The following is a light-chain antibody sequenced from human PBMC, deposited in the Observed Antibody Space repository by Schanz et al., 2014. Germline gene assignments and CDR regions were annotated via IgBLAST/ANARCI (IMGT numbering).Light chain of an antibody. V-gene: IGLV2-14*03. CDR3: SSYSGSDIVL. J-gene: IGLJ2*01. CDR1: SSDVGGYNY. Sequence: QSALTQPASVSGSPGQSITISCTGTSSDVGGYNYVTWYQQYPGKAPKVIIYDVSDRPSGVSNRFSGSKSGNTASLTISGLQPEDEADYYCSSYSGSDIVLFGGGTKLTVL. CDR2: DVS.